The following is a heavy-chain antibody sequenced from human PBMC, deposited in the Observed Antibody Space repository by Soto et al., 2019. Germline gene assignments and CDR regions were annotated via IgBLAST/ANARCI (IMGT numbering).Heavy chain of an antibody. CDR2: MNPNSGTT. CDR3: VRYGVAAAY. V-gene: IGHV1-8*02. J-gene: IGHJ4*01. Sequence: ASLNVSCKDSGYTFTTHNINWVRQATGQGLEWMGWMNPNSGTTGYAQKIQDRITLNRDTSKTTAYMEISSLTSVDTAVYFCVRYGVAAAYWGQGTQVTVSS. D-gene: IGHD2-8*01. CDR1: GYTFTTHN.